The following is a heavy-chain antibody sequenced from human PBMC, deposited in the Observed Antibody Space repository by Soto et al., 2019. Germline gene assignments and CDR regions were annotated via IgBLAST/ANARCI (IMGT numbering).Heavy chain of an antibody. CDR3: ARVTMVIRDSDHFGVDV. J-gene: IGHJ6*02. CDR1: GFPISSPYS. Sequence: TLSLTCLVSGFPISSPYSWGWIRQPPGKGLEWIGSISHTGTTSYSPSLTSRVSISVDTSRNQVSLKLTSVTAADTAVYFCARVTMVIRDSDHFGVDVWGHGTTVTVSS. V-gene: IGHV4-38-2*02. D-gene: IGHD4-17*01. CDR2: ISHTGTT.